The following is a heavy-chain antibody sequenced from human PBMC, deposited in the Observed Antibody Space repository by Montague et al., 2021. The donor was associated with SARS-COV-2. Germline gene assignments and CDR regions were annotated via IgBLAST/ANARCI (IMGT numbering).Heavy chain of an antibody. CDR3: ARDGSVCFEVLIGPRHYYYGMDV. D-gene: IGHD3-9*01. V-gene: IGHV4-39*07. Sequence: SETLSLTCTVSGGSISSSSYYWGWIRQPPEEGLEWIGSIYYSGSNYYNPSLKSRVTISVDTTKNQFSLKLSSVTAADTAVYYSARDGSVCFEVLIGPRHYYYGMDVWGQGTTVTVSS. J-gene: IGHJ6*02. CDR1: GGSISSSSYY. CDR2: IYYSGSN.